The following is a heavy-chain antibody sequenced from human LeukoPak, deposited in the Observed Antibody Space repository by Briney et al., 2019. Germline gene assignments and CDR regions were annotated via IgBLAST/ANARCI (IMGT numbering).Heavy chain of an antibody. J-gene: IGHJ6*03. CDR1: GDSVSSNSAA. D-gene: IGHD3-16*01. CDR3: AREGGHYYYIDV. Sequence: SQTLSLTCAISGDSVSSNSAAWHWIRQSPSRGLEWLGRTYYRSKWSSDYAVSMKSRITIKPDTSKHQFSLQLNSVTPEDTAVYFCAREGGHYYYIDVWGKGTTVTVSS. V-gene: IGHV6-1*01. CDR2: TYYRSKWSS.